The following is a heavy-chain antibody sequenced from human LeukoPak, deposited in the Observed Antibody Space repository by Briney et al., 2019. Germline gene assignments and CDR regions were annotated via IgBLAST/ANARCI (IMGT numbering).Heavy chain of an antibody. V-gene: IGHV3-23*01. J-gene: IGHJ4*02. CDR1: GFTFSSYA. Sequence: GGSLRLSCAASGFTFSSYAMTWVRQAPGKGLEWVSGLGGSGGITYYADSVKGRFTISRDNSKNTLYLQMNSLRAEDTAVYYCARVSGSYSTIDYWGQGTLVTVSS. CDR2: LGGSGGIT. CDR3: ARVSGSYSTIDY. D-gene: IGHD1-26*01.